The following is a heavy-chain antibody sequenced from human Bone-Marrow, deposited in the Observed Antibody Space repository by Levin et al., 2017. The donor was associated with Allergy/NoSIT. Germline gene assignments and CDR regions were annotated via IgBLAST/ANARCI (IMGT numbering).Heavy chain of an antibody. Sequence: GGSLRLSCAASGFTFSNYNMNWVRQAPGKGLEWVSYISSRGTPVYYADSVKGRFSISRDNAKNSLYLQMNSLRDEDTAVYFCAREGPFYYDSSPLLGFESWGQGTLVTVSS. CDR2: ISSRGTPV. J-gene: IGHJ4*02. V-gene: IGHV3-48*02. D-gene: IGHD3-22*01. CDR3: AREGPFYYDSSPLLGFES. CDR1: GFTFSNYN.